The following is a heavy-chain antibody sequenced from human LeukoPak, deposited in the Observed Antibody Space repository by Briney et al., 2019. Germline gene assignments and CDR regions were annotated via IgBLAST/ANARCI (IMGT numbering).Heavy chain of an antibody. V-gene: IGHV3-74*01. Sequence: GGSLRLSCAASGFTFSNYLMHWVRQTPGKGLVWISRISTDGSFTNYADSVKGRFTISRDNAKNSLYLQMNSLRDEDTAVYYCARDLVSGRYFTSFGHWGQGTLVTVSS. J-gene: IGHJ4*02. CDR3: ARDLVSGRYFTSFGH. CDR2: ISTDGSFT. CDR1: GFTFSNYL. D-gene: IGHD1-26*01.